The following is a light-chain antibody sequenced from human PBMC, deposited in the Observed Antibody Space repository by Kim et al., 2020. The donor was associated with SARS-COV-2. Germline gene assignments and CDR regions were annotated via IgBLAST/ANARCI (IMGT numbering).Light chain of an antibody. CDR1: KLGDKY. V-gene: IGLV3-1*01. CDR3: QAWDSSTAA. Sequence: SYELTQPPSVSVSPGQTASITCSGDKLGDKYACWYQQKPGQSPVLVIYQDSKRPSGIPERFSGSNSGNTATLTISGTQAMAEADYYCQAWDSSTAAFGGG. CDR2: QDS. J-gene: IGLJ3*02.